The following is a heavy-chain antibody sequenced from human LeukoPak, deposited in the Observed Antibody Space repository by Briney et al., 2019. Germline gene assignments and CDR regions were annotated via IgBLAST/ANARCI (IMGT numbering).Heavy chain of an antibody. J-gene: IGHJ6*03. CDR1: GYTFTSYD. CDR3: ARDGGYSGYDYYYYYYMDV. Sequence: ASVKVSCKASGYTFTSYDINWVRQATGQGLEWMGWMNPNSGNTGYAQKFQGRVTITRNTSISTAYMELSSLRSEDTAVYYCARDGGYSGYDYYYYYYMDVWGKGTTVTVSS. CDR2: MNPNSGNT. V-gene: IGHV1-8*03. D-gene: IGHD5-12*01.